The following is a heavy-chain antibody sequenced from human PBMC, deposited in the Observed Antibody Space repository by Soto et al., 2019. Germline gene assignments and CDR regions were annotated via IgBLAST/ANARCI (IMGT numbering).Heavy chain of an antibody. CDR3: ARDEAYYYYGMDV. Sequence: QVQLAQSGAEAKRPGASVMISCKASGYIFTTNAIHWVRQVPGQRLEWMGWINAGNGNTKYSQKFQGRVTITRDTSASTAYMELSSLRSEDTAVYYCARDEAYYYYGMDVWGQGTTVTASS. V-gene: IGHV1-3*01. CDR1: GYIFTTNA. J-gene: IGHJ6*02. CDR2: INAGNGNT.